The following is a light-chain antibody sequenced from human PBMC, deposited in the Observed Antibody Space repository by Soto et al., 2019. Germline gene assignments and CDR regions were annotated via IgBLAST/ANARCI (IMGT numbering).Light chain of an antibody. CDR1: SSNIGSNT. J-gene: IGLJ2*01. V-gene: IGLV1-44*01. CDR2: RNT. Sequence: QSVLTQPPSASGTPGQRVTISCSGSSSNIGSNTVNWYQQLPGTAPKLLIYRNTIRPSGVSDRFSGSQSGTSASLAITGLQTEDEADYYCQSYDSSLSGSLFGGGTKLTVL. CDR3: QSYDSSLSGSL.